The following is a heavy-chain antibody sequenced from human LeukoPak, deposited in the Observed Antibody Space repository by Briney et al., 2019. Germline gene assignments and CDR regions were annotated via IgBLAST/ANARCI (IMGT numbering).Heavy chain of an antibody. Sequence: GASVKVSCEASGYTLTSYDINWMRQAPGQGLEWMGWISTQSGNTNYAQKVQGRLTLTTDRSTNTAYMELRSLRSDDAAVYYCARGAYGDRWGQGTMVTVSS. J-gene: IGHJ4*02. V-gene: IGHV1-18*01. CDR1: GYTLTSYD. D-gene: IGHD4-17*01. CDR3: ARGAYGDR. CDR2: ISTQSGNT.